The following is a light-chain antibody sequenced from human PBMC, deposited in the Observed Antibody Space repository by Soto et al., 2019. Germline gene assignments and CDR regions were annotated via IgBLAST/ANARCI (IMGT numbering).Light chain of an antibody. CDR2: EVS. J-gene: IGLJ1*01. CDR3: SSYTSSTFYV. CDR1: SSDVGGYNY. Sequence: QSVLTQPASVSGSPGQSITIPCTGTSSDVGGYNYVSWYQQHPGKAPKLMIYEVSNRPSGVSNRFSGSKSGNTASLTISGLQAEDEADYYCSSYTSSTFYVFGTGTKLTVL. V-gene: IGLV2-14*01.